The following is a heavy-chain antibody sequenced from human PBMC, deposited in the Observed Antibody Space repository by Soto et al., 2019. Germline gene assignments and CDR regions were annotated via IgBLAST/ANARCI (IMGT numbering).Heavy chain of an antibody. CDR2: IYYSGST. D-gene: IGHD2-2*01. CDR3: ARAALVPAAPYYYYYYGMDV. CDR1: GGSISSYY. J-gene: IGHJ6*02. Sequence: SETLSLTCTVSGGSISSYYWSWIRQPPGKGLEWIGYIYYSGSTNYNPSLKSRVTLSVDTSKNQFFLKLSSVTAADTAVYYCARAALVPAAPYYYYYYGMDVWGQGTTVTVSS. V-gene: IGHV4-59*01.